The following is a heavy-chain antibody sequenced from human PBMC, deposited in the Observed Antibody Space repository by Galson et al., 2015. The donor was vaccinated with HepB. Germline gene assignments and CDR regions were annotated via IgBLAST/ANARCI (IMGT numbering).Heavy chain of an antibody. J-gene: IGHJ4*02. CDR1: GYTFTNHA. CDR3: ARGSEYFDY. CDR2: NNAANGNT. V-gene: IGHV1-3*01. Sequence: SVKVSCKASGYTFTNHAIHWARQAPGQRLECMGWNNAANGNTEYSENFQDRLTISRDTSASTAYMELSNLRSEDTAVYYCARGSEYFDYWGQGALVTVSS. D-gene: IGHD6-19*01.